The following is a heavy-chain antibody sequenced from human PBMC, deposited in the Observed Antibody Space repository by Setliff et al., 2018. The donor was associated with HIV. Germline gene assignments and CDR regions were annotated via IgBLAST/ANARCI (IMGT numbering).Heavy chain of an antibody. CDR1: GVSIDSHY. D-gene: IGHD2-15*01. V-gene: IGHV4-4*07. J-gene: IGHJ4*02. CDR3: ASQYCSAGSCFSDY. Sequence: SETLSLTCNISGVSIDSHYWSWIRQAAGQELEWIGRLHLSGKRNYNPSPKSRITLSVDKSKNQFSLTLSAVTATDTAVYYCASQYCSAGSCFSDYWGQGTMVTVSS. CDR2: LHLSGKR.